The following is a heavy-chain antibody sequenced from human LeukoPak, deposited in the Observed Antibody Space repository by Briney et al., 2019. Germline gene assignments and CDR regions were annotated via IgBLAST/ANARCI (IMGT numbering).Heavy chain of an antibody. CDR1: GFTFSIYW. CDR3: ARDRGDY. D-gene: IGHD5-24*01. CDR2: IKQDGSEK. Sequence: HPGGSLRLSCAASGFTFSIYWMSWVRQAPGKGLEWVANIKQDGSEKYYVDSVKGRFTISRDNAKNSLYLQMNSLRAEDTAVYYCARDRGDYWGQGTLVTVSS. V-gene: IGHV3-7*01. J-gene: IGHJ4*02.